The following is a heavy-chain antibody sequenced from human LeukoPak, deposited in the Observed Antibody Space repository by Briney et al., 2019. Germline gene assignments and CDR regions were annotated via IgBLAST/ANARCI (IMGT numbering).Heavy chain of an antibody. CDR3: ARHMITPRFDL. Sequence: PGRSLRLSCGASGFTFSSHGMHWVRQAPGKGLEWVSYISSSGSTIYYADSVKGRFTISRDNAKNSLYLQMNSLRAEDTAVYYCARHMITPRFDLWGRGTLVTVSS. CDR2: ISSSGSTI. V-gene: IGHV3-48*04. J-gene: IGHJ2*01. D-gene: IGHD3-16*01. CDR1: GFTFSSHG.